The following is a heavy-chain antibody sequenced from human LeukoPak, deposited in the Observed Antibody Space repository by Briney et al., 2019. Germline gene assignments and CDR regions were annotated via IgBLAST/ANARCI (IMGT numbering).Heavy chain of an antibody. CDR2: IYHSAST. V-gene: IGHV4-59*01. J-gene: IGHJ3*02. CDR3: ARFHKRYNWDDRDAFDI. CDR1: GGSISSYY. Sequence: PSETLSLTCTVSGGSISSYYWSWIRQPPGKGLEWIGFIYHSASTHYNPSLKSRVTISVDTSKNQFSLKLSSVTAADTAVYYCARFHKRYNWDDRDAFDIWGQGTTVAVSS. D-gene: IGHD1-20*01.